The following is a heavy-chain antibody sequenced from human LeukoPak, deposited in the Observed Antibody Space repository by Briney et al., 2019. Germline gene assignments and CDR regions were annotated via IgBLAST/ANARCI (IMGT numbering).Heavy chain of an antibody. Sequence: PGGSLRLSCAASGFTFSSYSMNWVRQAPGKGLEWVSSISSSSSYIYYADSVKGRFTISRDNAKNSLYLQMNSLRAEDTAVYYCAKENGYYYDSSVLLGYWGQGTLVTVSS. D-gene: IGHD3-22*01. CDR1: GFTFSSYS. J-gene: IGHJ4*02. CDR2: ISSSSSYI. CDR3: AKENGYYYDSSVLLGY. V-gene: IGHV3-21*01.